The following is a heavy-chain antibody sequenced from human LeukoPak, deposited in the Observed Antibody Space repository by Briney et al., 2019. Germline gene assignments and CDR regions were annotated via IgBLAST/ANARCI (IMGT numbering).Heavy chain of an antibody. Sequence: ASVKVSCKASGYTFTGYYMHWVRQAPGQGLEWMGRINPNSGGTNYAQKFQGRVTMTRDTSISTAYMELSRLRSDDTAVYYCARDFGGYCGSTSCPPDYWGQGTLVTVSS. CDR1: GYTFTGYY. D-gene: IGHD2-2*01. CDR3: ARDFGGYCGSTSCPPDY. J-gene: IGHJ4*02. CDR2: INPNSGGT. V-gene: IGHV1-2*06.